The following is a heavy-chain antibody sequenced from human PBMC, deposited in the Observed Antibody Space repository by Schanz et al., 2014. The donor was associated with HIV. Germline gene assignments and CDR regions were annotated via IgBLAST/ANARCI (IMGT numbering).Heavy chain of an antibody. D-gene: IGHD6-19*01. CDR2: ISDSGRTT. V-gene: IGHV3-23*04. Sequence: EVQLVESGGGLVKPGGSLRLSCAASGLTFKNAWMSWVRQAPGKGLEWVSAISDSGRTTYYGDSAKGRFTISRDNSKNTLYLQMHSLRAEDTAVYYCAKDPYQGSSGWLDWGQGTLVTVSS. CDR3: AKDPYQGSSGWLD. J-gene: IGHJ1*01. CDR1: GLTFKNAW.